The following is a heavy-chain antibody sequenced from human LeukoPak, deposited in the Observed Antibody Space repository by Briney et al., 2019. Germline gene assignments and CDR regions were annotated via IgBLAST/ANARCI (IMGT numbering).Heavy chain of an antibody. CDR2: IIPMFGEP. J-gene: IGHJ6*04. V-gene: IGHV1-69*13. D-gene: IGHD3-9*01. CDR1: GGTFNSYA. Sequence: AASVKVSCKASGGTFNSYAFSWVRQAPGHGLEWMGGIIPMFGEPNYAQKFQGRVTITADQSTTTVYMEMSSLTSEDTAVYFCAKDQRGAISGYFGWFLAPLGMDVWGKGTTVTVSS. CDR3: AKDQRGAISGYFGWFLAPLGMDV.